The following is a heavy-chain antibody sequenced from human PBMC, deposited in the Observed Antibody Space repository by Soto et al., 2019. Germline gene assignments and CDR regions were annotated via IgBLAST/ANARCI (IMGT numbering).Heavy chain of an antibody. D-gene: IGHD2-15*01. Sequence: SVKVSCKASGGTFSSYAISWVRQAPGQGLEWMGGIIPIFGTANYAQKFQGRVTITADKSTSTAYMELSSLRSEDTAVYYCERDCSGGSCYSGYYFYGMDVWGQGTTVTVSS. CDR1: GGTFSSYA. CDR3: ERDCSGGSCYSGYYFYGMDV. CDR2: IIPIFGTA. V-gene: IGHV1-69*06. J-gene: IGHJ6*02.